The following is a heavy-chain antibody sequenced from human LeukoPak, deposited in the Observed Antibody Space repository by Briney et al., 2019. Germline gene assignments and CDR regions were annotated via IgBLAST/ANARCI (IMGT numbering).Heavy chain of an antibody. D-gene: IGHD6-13*01. Sequence: SGGSLRLSCAASGFIFLNYAMTWVRQAPGKGLEWVSAISGSGGSTYYADSVKGRFTISRDNSKNTLYLQMSSLRTEDTAVYFCSKGFGQRLVNIWFDPWGQGTLVTVSS. J-gene: IGHJ5*02. CDR2: ISGSGGST. V-gene: IGHV3-23*01. CDR1: GFIFLNYA. CDR3: SKGFGQRLVNIWFDP.